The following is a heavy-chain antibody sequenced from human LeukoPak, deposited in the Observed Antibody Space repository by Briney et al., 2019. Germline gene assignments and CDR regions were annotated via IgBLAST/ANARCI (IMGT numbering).Heavy chain of an antibody. V-gene: IGHV1-8*01. CDR1: GYTFTSYD. D-gene: IGHD3-10*01. J-gene: IGHJ4*02. CDR2: MNPNSGNT. Sequence: ASVKVSCKASGYTFTSYDINWVRQATGQGLEWMGWMNPNSGNTGYAQKFQGRVTMTRSTSISTAYMELSSLRSEDTAVYYCARAGGVRRDYYGSGSYYNDYWGQGTLVTVSS. CDR3: ARAGGVRRDYYGSGSYYNDY.